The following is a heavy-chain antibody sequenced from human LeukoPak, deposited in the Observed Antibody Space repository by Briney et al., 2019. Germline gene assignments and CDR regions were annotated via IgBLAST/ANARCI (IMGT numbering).Heavy chain of an antibody. CDR2: IIPIFGTA. J-gene: IGHJ4*02. CDR1: GGTFSSYA. V-gene: IGHV1-69*13. D-gene: IGHD2-2*01. CDR3: ARGGSSTSLEVAYYFDY. Sequence: ASVKVSCKASGGTFSSYAISWVRQAPGQGLEWMGGIIPIFGTANYAQKFQGRVTITADESTSTAYMELSSLRSEDTAVYYCARGGSSTSLEVAYYFDYWGQGTLVTVSS.